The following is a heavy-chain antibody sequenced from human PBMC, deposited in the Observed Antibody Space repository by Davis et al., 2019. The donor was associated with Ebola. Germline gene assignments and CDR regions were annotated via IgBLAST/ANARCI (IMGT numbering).Heavy chain of an antibody. CDR3: ARGLWDSYGSGLPKYFDI. CDR2: ISSSSSTI. CDR1: GCTFSSYA. Sequence: GESLKISCAASGCTFSSYAANWVRQAPGKGLEWVSYISSSSSTIYYADSVKGRFTISRDNSKNTVYLQMNSLRPEDTAVYYCARGLWDSYGSGLPKYFDIWGQGTSVTVAS. D-gene: IGHD3-10*01. V-gene: IGHV3-48*01. J-gene: IGHJ4*02.